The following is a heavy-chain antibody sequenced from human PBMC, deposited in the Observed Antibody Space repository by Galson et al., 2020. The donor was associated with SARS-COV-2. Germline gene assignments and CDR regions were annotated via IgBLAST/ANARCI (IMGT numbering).Heavy chain of an antibody. V-gene: IGHV4-30-2*06. CDR3: ARRYVSGLSPYWYLDL. CDR1: GGSITSGGYS. CDR2: VYQSGAT. Sequence: SETLSLTCSVSGGSITSGGYSWTWIRQSPGKGLEWIGYVYQSGATHYNPSLKSRLTISMDRSKNQLSLKLTSLTAADTAVYYCARRYVSGLSPYWYLDLWGRGTLVTVSS. J-gene: IGHJ2*01. D-gene: IGHD3-16*01.